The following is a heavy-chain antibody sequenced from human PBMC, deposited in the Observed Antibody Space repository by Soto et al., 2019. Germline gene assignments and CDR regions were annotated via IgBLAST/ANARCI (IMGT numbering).Heavy chain of an antibody. Sequence: SDTLSLTCTVSGGSISSSSYYWGWIRQPPGKGLEWIGSIYYSGSTYYNPSLKSRVTISVDTSKNQFSLKLSSVTAADTAVYYCARRVYCSSTSCYSRYYYYYGMDIWGQGTTVTVSS. CDR1: GGSISSSSYY. J-gene: IGHJ6*02. D-gene: IGHD2-2*01. CDR2: IYYSGST. V-gene: IGHV4-39*01. CDR3: ARRVYCSSTSCYSRYYYYYGMDI.